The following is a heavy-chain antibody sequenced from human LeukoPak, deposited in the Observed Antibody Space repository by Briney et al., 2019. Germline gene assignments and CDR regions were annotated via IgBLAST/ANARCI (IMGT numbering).Heavy chain of an antibody. Sequence: ASVKVSCKASGYTFTGYYKHWVRQAPGQGLEWMGWINPNSGGTNYAQKFQGRVTTTRDTSISTAYMELSRLRSDDTAVYYCARDLAAPQGNWFDPWGQGTLVTVSS. D-gene: IGHD6-6*01. V-gene: IGHV1-2*02. CDR2: INPNSGGT. J-gene: IGHJ5*02. CDR1: GYTFTGYY. CDR3: ARDLAAPQGNWFDP.